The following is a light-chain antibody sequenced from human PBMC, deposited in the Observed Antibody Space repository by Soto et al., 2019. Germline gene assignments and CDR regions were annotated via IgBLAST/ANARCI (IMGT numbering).Light chain of an antibody. Sequence: QSVLTQPASVSGSPGQSITISCSGTSSDIGTYDHVAWFQQFPGKTPKLVIYSVSDRPSGVSYRFSGSKSGNTASLTISGLQAEDEAHYYCISYTVSRSYVFGPGTKVIV. CDR2: SVS. V-gene: IGLV2-14*01. CDR3: ISYTVSRSYV. CDR1: SSDIGTYDH. J-gene: IGLJ1*01.